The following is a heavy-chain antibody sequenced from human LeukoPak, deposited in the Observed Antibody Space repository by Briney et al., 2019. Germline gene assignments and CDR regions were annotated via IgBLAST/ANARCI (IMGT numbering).Heavy chain of an antibody. V-gene: IGHV4-39*01. Sequence: SETLSLTCTVSGGSISSSSYYWGWIRQPPGKGLEWIGSIYYSGSTYYNPSLKSRVTISVDTSKNQFSLKLGSVTAADTAVYYCTRHGSIATGAFTHWGQGTLVTVSS. CDR3: TRHGSIATGAFTH. J-gene: IGHJ4*02. CDR2: IYYSGST. D-gene: IGHD6-13*01. CDR1: GGSISSSSYY.